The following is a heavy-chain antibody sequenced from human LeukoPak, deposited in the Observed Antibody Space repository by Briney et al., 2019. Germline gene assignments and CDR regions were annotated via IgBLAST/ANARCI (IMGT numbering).Heavy chain of an antibody. D-gene: IGHD3-10*01. J-gene: IGHJ4*02. CDR2: INHSGST. V-gene: IGHV4-39*01. CDR1: GGSISSSSYY. CDR3: SRGPLRDYYYASRRSGAPHYLDF. Sequence: SETLSLTCTVSGGSISSSSYYWGWIRQPPGKGLEWIGEINHSGSTNYNPSLKSRVTISIDSSKNQFFLNMTSVTAADTAVYFCSRGPLRDYYYASRRSGAPHYLDFWDQGNLVTVSS.